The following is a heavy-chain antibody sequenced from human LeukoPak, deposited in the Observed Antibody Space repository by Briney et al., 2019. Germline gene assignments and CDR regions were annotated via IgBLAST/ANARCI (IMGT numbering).Heavy chain of an antibody. J-gene: IGHJ4*02. Sequence: GGSLRLSCAASGFTFSSYSMNWVRQAPGKGLEWVSSISSSSSYIYYADSVKGRFTISRDNAKNSLYLQMNSLRAEDTAVYYCARDPYCSSTSCFAPFDYWGQGTLVIVSS. CDR3: ARDPYCSSTSCFAPFDY. D-gene: IGHD2-2*01. CDR1: GFTFSSYS. CDR2: ISSSSSYI. V-gene: IGHV3-21*01.